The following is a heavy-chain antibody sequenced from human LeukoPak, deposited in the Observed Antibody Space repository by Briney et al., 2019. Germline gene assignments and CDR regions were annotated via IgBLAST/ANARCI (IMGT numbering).Heavy chain of an antibody. CDR2: INNDGSGT. CDR1: GFTFSSYW. CDR3: ARHLNYYFDY. D-gene: IGHD3-10*01. Sequence: GGSLRLSCAASGFTFSSYWMHWVRQAPGKGPVWVSRINNDGSGTTYADSVKGRFTISRDDAKNTLYLQMNSLRAEDTAVYYCARHLNYYFDYWGQGTLVTVSS. V-gene: IGHV3-74*01. J-gene: IGHJ4*02.